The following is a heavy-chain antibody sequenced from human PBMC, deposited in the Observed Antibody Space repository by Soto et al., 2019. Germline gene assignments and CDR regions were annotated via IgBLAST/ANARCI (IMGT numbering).Heavy chain of an antibody. CDR1: GGSISDNW. V-gene: IGHV4-4*02. CDR2: IYHSGTT. Sequence: QVQLQESGPGLVKPSGTLSLTCAVAGGSISDNWWSWVRQAPGKGLEWIGEIYHSGTTYYNPSLKVRVIILVDKSASQFSLTLSSVTAADTAVYYCARHVAVPRTRGFDYWGQGALVAVSS. CDR3: ARHVAVPRTRGFDY. D-gene: IGHD2-15*01. J-gene: IGHJ4*02.